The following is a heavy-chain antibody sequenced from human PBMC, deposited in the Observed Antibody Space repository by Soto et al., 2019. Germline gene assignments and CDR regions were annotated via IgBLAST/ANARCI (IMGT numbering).Heavy chain of an antibody. CDR3: ARRYKSAGWFDP. Sequence: QVQLVQSGAEVKKPGASVRVSCQASGYSFNTYAIHWGRQAPGQGLEWMGWINTANGNTEYSQKFQGRVTFTRDTSATTAYMDLSSLRSEDTATYYCARRYKSAGWFDPWGQGTLVTVSS. V-gene: IGHV1-3*04. J-gene: IGHJ5*02. CDR1: GYSFNTYA. D-gene: IGHD1-1*01. CDR2: INTANGNT.